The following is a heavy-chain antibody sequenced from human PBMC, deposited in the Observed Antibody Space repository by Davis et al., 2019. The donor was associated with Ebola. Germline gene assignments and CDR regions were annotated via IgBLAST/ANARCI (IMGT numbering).Heavy chain of an antibody. CDR1: GGSISSYY. V-gene: IGHV4-59*01. D-gene: IGHD2-15*01. Sequence: SETLSLTCTVSGGSISSYYWSWIRQPPGKGLEWIGYIYYSGSTNYNPSLKSRVTISVDTSENRFSLKLTSVTPADTAVYYCARGGQGVGAGRWLDPWGQGTLVTVSS. CDR3: ARGGQGVGAGRWLDP. CDR2: IYYSGST. J-gene: IGHJ5*02.